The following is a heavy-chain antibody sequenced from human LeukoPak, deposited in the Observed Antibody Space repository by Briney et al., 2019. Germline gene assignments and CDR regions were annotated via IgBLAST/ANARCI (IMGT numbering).Heavy chain of an antibody. D-gene: IGHD4-17*01. V-gene: IGHV4-34*01. J-gene: IGHJ4*02. CDR1: GGSFSGYY. CDR3: ARALRNYGDYPSDY. CDR2: INHSGST. Sequence: SETLSLTCAVYGGSFSGYYWSWIRQPPGKGLEWIGEINHSGSTNYNPSLKSRVTISVDTSKNQFSLKLSSVTAADTAVYYCARALRNYGDYPSDYWGQGTLVTVSS.